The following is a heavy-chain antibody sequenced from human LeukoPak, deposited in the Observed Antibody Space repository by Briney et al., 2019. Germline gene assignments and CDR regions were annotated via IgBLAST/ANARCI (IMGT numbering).Heavy chain of an antibody. CDR1: GFTFSSYE. Sequence: GGSLRLSCAASGFTFSSYEMNWVRQAPGKGLEWVSYISSSGSTIYYADSVKGRFTISRDNSKNTLYLQMNSLRAEDTAVYYCAKDYRPHDFWSGLVDYWGQGTLVTVSS. CDR2: ISSSGSTI. D-gene: IGHD3-3*01. J-gene: IGHJ4*02. CDR3: AKDYRPHDFWSGLVDY. V-gene: IGHV3-48*03.